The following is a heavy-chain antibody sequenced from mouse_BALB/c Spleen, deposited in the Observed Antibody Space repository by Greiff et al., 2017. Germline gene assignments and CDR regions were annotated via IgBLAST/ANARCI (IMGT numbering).Heavy chain of an antibody. J-gene: IGHJ4*01. D-gene: IGHD1-2*01. CDR1: GFSLTSYG. Sequence: QVQLKQSGPGLVAPSQSLSITCTVSGFSLTSYGVHWVRQPPGKGLEWLGVIWAGGSTNYNSALMSRLSISKDNSKSQVFLKMNSLQTDDTAMYYCAREGLLRLPAMDYWGQGTSVTVSS. V-gene: IGHV2-9*02. CDR2: IWAGGST. CDR3: AREGLLRLPAMDY.